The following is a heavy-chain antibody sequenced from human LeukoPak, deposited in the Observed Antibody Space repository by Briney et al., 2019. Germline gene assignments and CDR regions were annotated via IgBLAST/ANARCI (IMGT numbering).Heavy chain of an antibody. CDR3: ASTSSEVRGVPASGFDP. D-gene: IGHD3-10*01. J-gene: IGHJ5*02. CDR2: IIPILGIA. V-gene: IGHV1-69*04. CDR1: GGTFSSYA. Sequence: SVKVSCKASGGTFSSYAISWVRQAPGQGLEWMGRIIPILGIANYAQKFQGRVTITADKSTSTAYMELSSLRSEDTAVYYCASTSSEVRGVPASGFDPWGQGTLVTVSS.